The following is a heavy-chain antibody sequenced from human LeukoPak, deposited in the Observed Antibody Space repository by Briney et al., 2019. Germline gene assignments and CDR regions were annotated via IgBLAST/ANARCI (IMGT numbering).Heavy chain of an antibody. V-gene: IGHV3-30*18. CDR3: AKDHTYGGNSGYFDY. CDR1: GFTFSSYG. D-gene: IGHD4-23*01. J-gene: IGHJ4*02. Sequence: PGGSLRLSCAASGFTFSSYGMHWVRQAPGKGLEWVAVISYDGSNKYYADSVKGRFTISRDNSKNTLYLQMNSLRAEDTAVYYCAKDHTYGGNSGYFDYWGQGTLVTVSS. CDR2: ISYDGSNK.